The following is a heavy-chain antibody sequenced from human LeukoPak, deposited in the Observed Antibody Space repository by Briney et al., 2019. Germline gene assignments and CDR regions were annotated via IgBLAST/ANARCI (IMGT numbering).Heavy chain of an antibody. CDR2: ISGSGDNT. J-gene: IGHJ4*02. CDR1: GFTFRSYA. D-gene: IGHD6-19*01. CDR3: AKNGYSSGWYRGDYFDY. Sequence: QPGGSLRLSCAASGFTFRSYAMSWVRQAPGKGLEWVSGISGSGDNTYYADSVKGRFTISRDNSKNTLYLQMNSLGAEDTAVCYCAKNGYSSGWYRGDYFDYWGQGTLVTVSS. V-gene: IGHV3-23*01.